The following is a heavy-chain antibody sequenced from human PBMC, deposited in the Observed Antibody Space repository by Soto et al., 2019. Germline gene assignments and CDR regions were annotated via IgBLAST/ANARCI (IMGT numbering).Heavy chain of an antibody. V-gene: IGHV1-3*01. CDR1: GYSLTSYA. D-gene: IGHD5-18*01. CDR3: ARSPGYSYGDY. CDR2: INAGNGNT. Sequence: TSVKVSCEASGYSLTSYARHWVRQAPGQRLEWMGWINAGNGNTKYSQKFQGRVTITRDTSASTAYMELSSLRSEDTAVYYCARSPGYSYGDYWGQGTLVTVSS. J-gene: IGHJ4*02.